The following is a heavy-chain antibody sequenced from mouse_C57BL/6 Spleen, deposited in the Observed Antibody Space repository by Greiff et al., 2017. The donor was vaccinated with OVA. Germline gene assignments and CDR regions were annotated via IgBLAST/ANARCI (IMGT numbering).Heavy chain of an antibody. Sequence: DVKLVESGGGLVQPKGSLKLSCAASGFSFNTYAMNWVRQAPGKGLEWVARIRSKSNNYATYYADSVKDRFTISRDESESMLYLQMNNLKTEDTAMYYCVRQGFDDWGQGTTLTVSS. CDR3: VRQGFDD. CDR2: IRSKSNNYAT. CDR1: GFSFNTYA. J-gene: IGHJ2*01. V-gene: IGHV10-1*01.